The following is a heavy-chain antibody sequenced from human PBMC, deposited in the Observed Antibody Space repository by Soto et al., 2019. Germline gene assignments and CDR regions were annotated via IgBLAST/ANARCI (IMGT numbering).Heavy chain of an antibody. CDR2: IYYSGST. CDR3: SSYGDDDIDFYDY. D-gene: IGHD4-17*01. J-gene: IGHJ4*02. CDR1: GGSISSSSYY. V-gene: IGHV4-39*01. Sequence: PSETLSLTCTVSGGSISSSSYYWGWIRQPPGKGLEWIGSIYYSGSTYYNPSLKSRVTISVDASKNQFSLKLSSVTAADTAVYYCSSYGDDDIDFYDYWGRRTLVTVSS.